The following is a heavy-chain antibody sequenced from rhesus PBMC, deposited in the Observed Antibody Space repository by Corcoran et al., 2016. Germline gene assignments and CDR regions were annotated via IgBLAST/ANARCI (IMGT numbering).Heavy chain of an antibody. V-gene: IGHV4-169*02. CDR3: ASERYDSGYYGYVEF. CDR2: IYGSGSST. CDR1: GGSISSSY. Sequence: QLQLQESGPGLVKPSETLSVTCAVSGGSISSSYWSWIRQAPGKGLEWFGYIYGSGSSTNYNPSLKSRVTRSVATSKNQLSLKLSSVTAADTAVYYCASERYDSGYYGYVEFWGQGALVTVSS. D-gene: IGHD3-28*01. J-gene: IGHJ1*01.